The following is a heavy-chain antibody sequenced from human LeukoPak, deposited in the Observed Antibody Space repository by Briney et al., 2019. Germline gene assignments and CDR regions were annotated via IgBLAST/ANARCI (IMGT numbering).Heavy chain of an antibody. CDR3: ARSLVVIATNWFDP. V-gene: IGHV4-38-2*01. D-gene: IGHD2-21*01. CDR1: GYSISSGYY. Sequence: SETLSLTCAVCGYSISSGYYWGWIRPPPGKGLEWIGSIYHSGSTYYNSSLKSRVTISVDTSKNQFSLKLSSVTAADTAVYYCARSLVVIATNWFDPWSQGTLVTVSS. J-gene: IGHJ5*02. CDR2: IYHSGST.